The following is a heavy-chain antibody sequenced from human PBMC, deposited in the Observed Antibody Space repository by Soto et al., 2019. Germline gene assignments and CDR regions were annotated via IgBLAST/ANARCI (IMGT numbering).Heavy chain of an antibody. CDR1: GFTFSSYG. Sequence: GGSLRLSCAASGFTFSSYGMHWVRQAPGKGLEWVAVIWYDGSNKYYADSVKGRFTISRDNSKNTLYLQMNSLRAEDTAVYYCARGRTPYWNYRYYFDYWGQGTLVTVSS. CDR3: ARGRTPYWNYRYYFDY. J-gene: IGHJ4*02. CDR2: IWYDGSNK. D-gene: IGHD1-7*01. V-gene: IGHV3-33*01.